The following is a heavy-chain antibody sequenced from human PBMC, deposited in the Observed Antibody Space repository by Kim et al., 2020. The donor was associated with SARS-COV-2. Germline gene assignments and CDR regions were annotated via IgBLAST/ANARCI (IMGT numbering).Heavy chain of an antibody. CDR3: ARQTTVTSPFDY. CDR2: IYPGDSDI. D-gene: IGHD4-17*01. V-gene: IGHV5-51*01. J-gene: IGHJ4*02. Sequence: GESLKISCKGSGYSFTSYWIAWVRQMPGKGLEWMGTIYPGDSDIRYSPSFQGQVTISADKSISTAYLQWSSLNASDTAMYYCARQTTVTSPFDYWGQRTLVTVSS. CDR1: GYSFTSYW.